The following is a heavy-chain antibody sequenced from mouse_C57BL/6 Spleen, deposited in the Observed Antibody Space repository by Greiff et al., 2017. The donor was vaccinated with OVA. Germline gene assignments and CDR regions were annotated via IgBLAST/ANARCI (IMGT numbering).Heavy chain of an antibody. J-gene: IGHJ1*03. CDR1: GYAFSSYW. V-gene: IGHV1-80*01. D-gene: IGHD1-1*01. CDR2: IYPGDGDT. Sequence: VQLQESGAELVKPGASVKISCKASGYAFSSYWMNWVKQRPGKGLEWIGQIYPGDGDTNYNGKFKGKATLTADKSSSTAYMQLSSLTSEDSAVYFCARRVVEGDFEVWGTGATVTVSS. CDR3: ARRVVEGDFEV.